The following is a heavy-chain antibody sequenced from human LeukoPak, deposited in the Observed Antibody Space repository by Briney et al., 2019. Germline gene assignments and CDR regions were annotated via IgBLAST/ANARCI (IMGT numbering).Heavy chain of an antibody. V-gene: IGHV4-59*08. J-gene: IGHJ6*02. CDR3: AGTPVPGLGARFDYYYGMDV. Sequence: SETLSLTCTVSGGSISSYYWSWIRQPPGKGLEWIGYIYYSGSTNYNPSLKSRVTISVDTSKNQFSLKLSSVTAADTAVYYCAGTPVPGLGARFDYYYGMDVWGQGTTVTVSS. CDR1: GGSISSYY. CDR2: IYYSGST. D-gene: IGHD1-26*01.